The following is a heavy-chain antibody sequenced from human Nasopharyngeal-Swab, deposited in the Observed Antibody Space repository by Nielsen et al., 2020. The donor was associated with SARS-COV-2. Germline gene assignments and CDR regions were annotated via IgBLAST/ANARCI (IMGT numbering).Heavy chain of an antibody. D-gene: IGHD3-16*02. CDR2: IYYSGST. V-gene: IGHV4-59*01. CDR1: GGSISSYY. Sequence: SETLSLTCTVSGGSISSYYWSWIRQPPGKGLEWIGYIYYSGSTNYNPSLKSRVTISVDTSKNQFSLKLSSVTAADTAVYYCARVEYYDYVWGSYRPLGFGAFDIWGQGTMVTVSS. CDR3: ARVEYYDYVWGSYRPLGFGAFDI. J-gene: IGHJ3*02.